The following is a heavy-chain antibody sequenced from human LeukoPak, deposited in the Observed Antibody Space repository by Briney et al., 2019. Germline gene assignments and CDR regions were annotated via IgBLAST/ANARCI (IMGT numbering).Heavy chain of an antibody. D-gene: IGHD6-19*01. CDR1: GYSFTSYW. CDR2: IYPGDSDT. CDR3: AAGYSSGWYPMDAFDI. Sequence: GESLKISCKGSGYSFTSYWIGWVRQMPGKGLEWMGIIYPGDSDTRYSPSFQGQVTISADKSISTAYLQWSSLKASDTAMYYCAAGYSSGWYPMDAFDIWGQGTMVTVSS. J-gene: IGHJ3*02. V-gene: IGHV5-51*01.